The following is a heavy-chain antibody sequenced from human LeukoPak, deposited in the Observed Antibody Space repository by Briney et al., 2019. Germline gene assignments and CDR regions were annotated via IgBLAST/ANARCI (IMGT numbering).Heavy chain of an antibody. CDR2: IYYSGST. D-gene: IGHD3-10*01. V-gene: IGHV4-59*01. J-gene: IGHJ5*02. CDR3: ARSELLWFGTFDP. CDR1: RGSISSYY. Sequence: SETLSLTCTVSRGSISSYYWSWIRQPPGKGLEWIGYIYYSGSTNYNPSLKSRVTISVDTSKNQFSLKLSSVTAADTAVYYCARSELLWFGTFDPWGQGTLVTVSS.